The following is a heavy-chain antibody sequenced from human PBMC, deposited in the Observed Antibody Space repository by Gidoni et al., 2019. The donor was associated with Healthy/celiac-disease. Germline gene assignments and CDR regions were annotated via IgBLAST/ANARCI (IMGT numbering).Heavy chain of an antibody. CDR3: AKDKASWLRSSRGSAFDI. CDR1: GFTFDDYS. Sequence: EVQLVESGGGLVQTGRSLSLSCAASGFTFDDYSMHWVRQAPGKGLEWVSGISWNSGSIGYADSVKGRFTISRDNAKNSLYLQMNSLRAEDTALYYCAKDKASWLRSSRGSAFDIWGQGTMVTVSS. V-gene: IGHV3-9*01. CDR2: ISWNSGSI. J-gene: IGHJ3*02. D-gene: IGHD2-2*01.